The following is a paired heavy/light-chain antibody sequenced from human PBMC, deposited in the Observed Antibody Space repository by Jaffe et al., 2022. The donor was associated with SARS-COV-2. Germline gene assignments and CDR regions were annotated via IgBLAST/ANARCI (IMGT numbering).Heavy chain of an antibody. CDR2: TYYRSKWYN. Sequence: QVQLQQSGPGLVKPSQTLSLTCAISGDSVSSNSVAWNWIRQSPSRGLEWLGRTYYRSKWYNDYAVSVKSRITINPDTSKNQFSLQLNSVTAEDTAVYYCARYDYGDDGVYYGMDVWGQGTTVTVSS. J-gene: IGHJ6*02. CDR1: GDSVSSNSVA. V-gene: IGHV6-1*01. CDR3: ARYDYGDDGVYYGMDV. D-gene: IGHD4-17*01.
Light chain of an antibody. Sequence: EIVLTQSPGTLSLSPGERATLSCRASQSVSSSYLAWYQQKPGQAPRLLIYGASTRATGIPDRFSGSGSGTDFTLTISRLEPEDFAVYYCQQYGSSPPYTFGQGTKLEIK. CDR3: QQYGSSPPYT. J-gene: IGKJ2*01. CDR2: GAS. V-gene: IGKV3-20*01. CDR1: QSVSSSY.